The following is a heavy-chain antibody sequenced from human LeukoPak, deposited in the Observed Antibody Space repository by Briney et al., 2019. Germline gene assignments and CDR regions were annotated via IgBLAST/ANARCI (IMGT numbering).Heavy chain of an antibody. CDR3: ARIDRYGSGSWYFDY. D-gene: IGHD3-10*01. CDR1: GGSISSGSYY. V-gene: IGHV4-39*01. CDR2: IYYSGST. Sequence: SETLSLTCTVSGGSISSGSYYWGWIRQPPGKGLEWIGSIYYSGSTYYNPSLKSRVTISVDTSKNQFSLKLSSVTAADTAVYYCARIDRYGSGSWYFDYWGQGTLVTVSS. J-gene: IGHJ4*02.